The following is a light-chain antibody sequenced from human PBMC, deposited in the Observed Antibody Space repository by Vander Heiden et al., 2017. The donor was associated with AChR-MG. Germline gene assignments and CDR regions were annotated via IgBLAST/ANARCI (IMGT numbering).Light chain of an antibody. J-gene: IGLJ2*01. CDR3: ASWDDSLKGRV. Sequence: QPVLTQPPSASGTPGQRVPTPCYGNSSNIGGNTVHWYQQLPGAAPKLLMYTNDQRPSGVPDRFSGFKSGTSASLAISGLQSEDEADYYCASWDDSLKGRVFGGGTKLTVL. CDR2: TND. V-gene: IGLV1-44*01. CDR1: SSNIGGNT.